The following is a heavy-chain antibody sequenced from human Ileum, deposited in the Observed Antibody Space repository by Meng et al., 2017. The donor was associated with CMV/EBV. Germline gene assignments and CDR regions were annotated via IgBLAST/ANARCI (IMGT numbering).Heavy chain of an antibody. J-gene: IGHJ4*02. Sequence: QVQLQQGGAGLLKPSETLSLTCVVHGGSFGDYYWSWIRQPPGKGLEWIGEINHSGSTNYNPSLKSRLIISVDTSKNQFSLKLSSVTAADTAVYYCARLIVATHFDYWGQGTLVTLSS. CDR1: GGSFGDYY. V-gene: IGHV4-34*01. D-gene: IGHD5-12*01. CDR3: ARLIVATHFDY. CDR2: INHSGST.